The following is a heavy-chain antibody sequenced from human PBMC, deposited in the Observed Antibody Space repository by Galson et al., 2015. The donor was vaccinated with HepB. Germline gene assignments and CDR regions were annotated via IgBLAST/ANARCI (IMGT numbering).Heavy chain of an antibody. CDR1: GGSVSSGSYY. CDR3: ARDNTSGSSV. CDR2: IYYSGST. D-gene: IGHD3-10*01. J-gene: IGHJ4*02. V-gene: IGHV4-61*01. Sequence: SETLSLTCTVSGGSVSSGSYYWSWIRQPPGKGLEWIGYIYYSGSTYYNPSLKSRVTISVDTSKNQFSLKLSSVTAADTAVYYCARDNTSGSSVWGQGTLVTVSS.